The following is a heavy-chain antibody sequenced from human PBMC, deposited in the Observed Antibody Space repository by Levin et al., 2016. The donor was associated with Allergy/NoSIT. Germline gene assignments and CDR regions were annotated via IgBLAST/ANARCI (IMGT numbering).Heavy chain of an antibody. CDR2: IDPSDSYT. J-gene: IGHJ3*02. Sequence: GESLKISCKGSGYSFTSYWISWVRQMPGKGLEWMGRIDPSDSYTNYSPSFQGHVTISADKSISTAYLQWSSLKASDTAMYYCARPKFHYDSSGYYDAFDIWGQGTMVTVSS. CDR3: ARPKFHYDSSGYYDAFDI. CDR1: GYSFTSYW. D-gene: IGHD3-22*01. V-gene: IGHV5-10-1*01.